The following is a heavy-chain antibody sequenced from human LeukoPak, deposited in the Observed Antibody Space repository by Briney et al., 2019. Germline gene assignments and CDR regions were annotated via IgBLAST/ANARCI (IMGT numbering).Heavy chain of an antibody. Sequence: WETLSLTCTVSGDSISDYFWNWIRQPAGKGLEWIGRIYSSGSTNYNPSLKGRATMSVDTPKNLFSLKLSSVTAADTAVYYCASTPAAGPFDYWGQGTLVTVSS. CDR2: IYSSGST. D-gene: IGHD6-13*01. CDR1: GDSISDYF. CDR3: ASTPAAGPFDY. V-gene: IGHV4-4*07. J-gene: IGHJ4*02.